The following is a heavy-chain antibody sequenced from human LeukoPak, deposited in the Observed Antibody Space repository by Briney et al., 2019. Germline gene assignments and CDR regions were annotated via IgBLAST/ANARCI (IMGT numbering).Heavy chain of an antibody. CDR2: THYSGAT. V-gene: IGHV4-59*01. CDR3: ASGYCGGACQLGGVDM. CDR1: GGSISSYY. J-gene: IGHJ3*02. D-gene: IGHD2-21*02. Sequence: PXETLSLTCTVSGGSISSYYWSWLRQPPGKGLEYIGYTHYSGATNYNPSLKSRVTISLDTSGNQFSLKLSSVTAADTAVYYCASGYCGGACQLGGVDMWGQGTMVTVSS.